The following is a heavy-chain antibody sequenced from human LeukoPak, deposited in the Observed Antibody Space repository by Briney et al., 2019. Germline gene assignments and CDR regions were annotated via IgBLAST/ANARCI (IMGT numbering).Heavy chain of an antibody. CDR3: ARDDRDGYNFVY. Sequence: PSETLSLTCTVSGGSISSYYWSWIRQPPGKGLEWIGYIYYSGSTNYNPSLKSRVTISVDTSKNQFSLKLSSVTAADTAVYYCARDDRDGYNFVYWGQGTLVTVSS. D-gene: IGHD5-24*01. CDR1: GGSISSYY. CDR2: IYYSGST. J-gene: IGHJ4*02. V-gene: IGHV4-59*12.